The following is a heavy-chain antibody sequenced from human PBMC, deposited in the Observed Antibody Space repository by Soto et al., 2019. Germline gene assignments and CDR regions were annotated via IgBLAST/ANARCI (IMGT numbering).Heavy chain of an antibody. CDR1: GFTFSSYA. J-gene: IGHJ4*02. D-gene: IGHD3-10*01. CDR2: ISGSGTST. CDR3: GMKVYFNMVRGVAYCFNC. V-gene: IGHV3-23*01. Sequence: EVQLLESGGGLVQPGGSLRLSCAASGFTFSSYAMSWVRQAPGKGLEWVSIISGSGTSTYYADSAKGRFTISRDNSRNTTYLQINSLRAEDTATYSCGMKVYFNMVRGVAYCFNCWSRGSLVTVA.